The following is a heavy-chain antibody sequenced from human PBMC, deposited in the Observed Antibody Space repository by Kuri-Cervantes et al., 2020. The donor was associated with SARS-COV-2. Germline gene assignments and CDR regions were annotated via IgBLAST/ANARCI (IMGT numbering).Heavy chain of an antibody. CDR1: GFTFRSFA. J-gene: IGHJ4*02. CDR2: LANNGESP. Sequence: GGSLRLSCAASGFTFRSFAMACVRQAPGKGLEWVSGLANNGESPYFADAVRGRFTNSRDNSKDTLYLQMHSLRAEDTAVYYCATVYTMGVSLDWGQGTLVTVSS. V-gene: IGHV3-23*01. D-gene: IGHD3-16*01. CDR3: ATVYTMGVSLD.